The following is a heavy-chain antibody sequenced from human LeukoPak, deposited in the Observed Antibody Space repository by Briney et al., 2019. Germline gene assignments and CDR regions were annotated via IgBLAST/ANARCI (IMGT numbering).Heavy chain of an antibody. D-gene: IGHD3-10*01. V-gene: IGHV3-21*01. Sequence: GGSLRLSCAASGFTFSSYNMNWVRQAPGKGLEWVSSITSSSSYIYYADSVKGRFTISRDNAKNTLHLQMNSLRAEDTAVCYCARGARGSGTASDYWGQGTLVTVSS. CDR3: ARGARGSGTASDY. CDR1: GFTFSSYN. J-gene: IGHJ4*02. CDR2: ITSSSSYI.